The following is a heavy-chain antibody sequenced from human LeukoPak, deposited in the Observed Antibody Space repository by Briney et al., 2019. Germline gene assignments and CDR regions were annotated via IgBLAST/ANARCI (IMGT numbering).Heavy chain of an antibody. Sequence: GGSLRLSCAASGFTFSTYAMGWVRQAPGKGLEWVSGIIGSGSSTYYADSVKGRFTISRDNSKSMLYLQMNSLRAEDGAVYYCAKGATPYDYGGNSVYWGQGTLVTVSS. V-gene: IGHV3-23*01. J-gene: IGHJ4*02. CDR2: IIGSGSST. CDR3: AKGATPYDYGGNSVY. CDR1: GFTFSTYA. D-gene: IGHD4/OR15-4a*01.